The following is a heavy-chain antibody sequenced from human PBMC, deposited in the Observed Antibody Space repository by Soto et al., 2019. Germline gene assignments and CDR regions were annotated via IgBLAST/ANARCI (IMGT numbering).Heavy chain of an antibody. CDR2: IDYSGRT. CDR3: TRRVGDAPMDV. D-gene: IGHD1-26*01. Sequence: PSETLSLTCTVSGASISSIIHYWAWIRQPPGKGLEWIGSIDYSGRTDYNPSLKSRVTISEDTSNNQFSLKLSSVTAVDTAVYYCTRRVGDAPMDVWGQGTTVT. V-gene: IGHV4-39*01. CDR1: GASISSIIHY. J-gene: IGHJ6*02.